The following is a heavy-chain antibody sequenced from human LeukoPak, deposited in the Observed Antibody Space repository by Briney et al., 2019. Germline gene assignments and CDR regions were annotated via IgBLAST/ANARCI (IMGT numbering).Heavy chain of an antibody. D-gene: IGHD5-24*01. J-gene: IGHJ4*02. V-gene: IGHV3-74*01. Sequence: GGSLRLSCETAGFTFSSYVMHWVRRTPGKGLVWVSRTSHDGFISYADSVKGRFTISRDNAKNTLILQMNSLRAEDTAVYYCARDWVYKIDYWGRGTLVTVSS. CDR3: ARDWVYKIDY. CDR2: TSHDGFI. CDR1: GFTFSSYV.